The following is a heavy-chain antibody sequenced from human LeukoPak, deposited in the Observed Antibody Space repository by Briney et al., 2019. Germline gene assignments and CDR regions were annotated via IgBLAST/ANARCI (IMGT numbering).Heavy chain of an antibody. CDR2: INHSGST. V-gene: IGHV4-34*01. J-gene: IGHJ3*02. CDR3: ARVRYCSGGSCYYDAFDI. Sequence: PSETLSLTCAVYGGSFSGYYWSWICQPPGKGLEWIGEINHSGSTNYNPSLKSRVTISVDTSKNQFSLTLSSVTAADTAVYYCARVRYCSGGSCYYDAFDIWGQGTMVTVSS. CDR1: GGSFSGYY. D-gene: IGHD2-15*01.